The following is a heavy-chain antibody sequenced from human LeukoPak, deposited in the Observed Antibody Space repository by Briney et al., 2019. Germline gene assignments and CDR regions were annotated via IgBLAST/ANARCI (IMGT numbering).Heavy chain of an antibody. D-gene: IGHD3-10*01. CDR2: ISGSGGST. CDR3: AKEMMVTMVRGDAFDV. J-gene: IGHJ3*01. Sequence: PGGSLRLSCAASEFTFSSYAMSWVRQAPGKGLEWVSSISGSGGSTSYADSVKGRFTISRDNSKNTLYLQMNSLRADDTAIYYCAKEMMVTMVRGDAFDVWGQGTMVTVSS. CDR1: EFTFSSYA. V-gene: IGHV3-23*01.